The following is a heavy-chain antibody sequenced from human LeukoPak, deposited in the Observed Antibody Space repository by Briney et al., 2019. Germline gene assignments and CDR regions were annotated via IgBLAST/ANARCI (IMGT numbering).Heavy chain of an antibody. CDR3: ASLSVVAATQICDY. D-gene: IGHD2-15*01. CDR2: INPNSGGT. V-gene: IGHV1-2*02. J-gene: IGHJ4*02. Sequence: ASVKVSCKASGYTLTGYYMHWVRQAPGQGLEWMGWINPNSGGTNYAQKFQGRVTMTRDTSISTAYMELSRLRSDDTAVYYCASLSVVAATQICDYWGQGTLVTVSS. CDR1: GYTLTGYY.